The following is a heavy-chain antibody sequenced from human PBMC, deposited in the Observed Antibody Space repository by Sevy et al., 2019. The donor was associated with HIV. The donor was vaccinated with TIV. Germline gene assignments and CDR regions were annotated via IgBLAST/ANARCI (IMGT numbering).Heavy chain of an antibody. D-gene: IGHD3-22*01. J-gene: IGHJ4*02. V-gene: IGHV1-46*03. CDR2: INPSGGST. Sequence: ASVKVSCKASGYTFTSYYMHWVRQAPGQGLEWMGIINPSGGSTSYAQKFQGRVTMTRDTSMNTVYMELSSLRSEDTAVYYCARGAYYCESSGYFPFDYWGQGTLVTVSS. CDR3: ARGAYYCESSGYFPFDY. CDR1: GYTFTSYY.